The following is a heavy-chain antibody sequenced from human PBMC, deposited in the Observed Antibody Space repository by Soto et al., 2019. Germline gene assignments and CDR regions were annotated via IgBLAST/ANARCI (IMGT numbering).Heavy chain of an antibody. D-gene: IGHD1-26*01. CDR1: GGSISSSNW. V-gene: IGHV4-4*02. J-gene: IGHJ4*02. CDR3: ASFPSGGSIVY. CDR2: IYHSGST. Sequence: SETLSLTCAVSGGSISSSNWWSWVRQPPGKGLEWIGEIYHSGSTNYNPSLRSRVTISVDKSKNQFSLKLSSVTAADTAVYYCASFPSGGSIVYWGQGTLVTVSS.